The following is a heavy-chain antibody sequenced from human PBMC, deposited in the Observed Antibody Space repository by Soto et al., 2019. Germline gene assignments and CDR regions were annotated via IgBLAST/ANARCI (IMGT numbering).Heavy chain of an antibody. CDR1: GGSISSYY. CDR3: AREGEYGDYDY. D-gene: IGHD4-17*01. CDR2: IYYSGST. J-gene: IGHJ4*02. V-gene: IGHV4-59*01. Sequence: SETLSLTCTVSGGSISSYYWSWIRQPPGKGLEWIGYIYYSGSTNYNPSLKSRVTISVDTSKNQFSLKLSSVTAADTAVYYCAREGEYGDYDYWGQGTLVTVSS.